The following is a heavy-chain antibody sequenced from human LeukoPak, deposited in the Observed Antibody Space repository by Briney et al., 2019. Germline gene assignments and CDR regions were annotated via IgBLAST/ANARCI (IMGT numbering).Heavy chain of an antibody. J-gene: IGHJ4*02. CDR3: ARSIVPVASRFDY. V-gene: IGHV4-59*08. CDR2: IYYSGST. D-gene: IGHD2-2*01. CDR1: GGSIISYY. Sequence: SETLSLTCSVTGGSIISYYWSWIRQPPGKGLEWIGYIYYSGSTNYNPSLKSRVTISVDTYKNQFSLKLSSVTAADTAVYYCARSIVPVASRFDYWGQGTLVTVSS.